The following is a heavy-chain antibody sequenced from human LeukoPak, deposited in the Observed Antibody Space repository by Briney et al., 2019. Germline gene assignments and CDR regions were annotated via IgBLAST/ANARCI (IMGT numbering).Heavy chain of an antibody. Sequence: GASVKVSCKASGYTFTSYGISWVRQAPGQGLEWMGWISAYNGNTNYAQKLQGRVTMTTDTSTSTAYMELRSLRSDDTAVYYCARSRSYYYDSSGYYAAVDYRGQGTLVTVSS. J-gene: IGHJ4*02. CDR3: ARSRSYYYDSSGYYAAVDY. D-gene: IGHD3-22*01. CDR2: ISAYNGNT. CDR1: GYTFTSYG. V-gene: IGHV1-18*01.